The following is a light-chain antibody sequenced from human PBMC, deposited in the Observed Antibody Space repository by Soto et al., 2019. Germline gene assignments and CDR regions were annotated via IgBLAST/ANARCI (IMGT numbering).Light chain of an antibody. CDR2: GNS. J-gene: IGLJ2*01. Sequence: QSVLTQPPSVSGAPGQRVTISGTGSSSNIGAGYDVHWYQQLPGTAPKLLIYGNSNRPSGVPDRFSGSKSGTSASLAITGLQAEDEADYYCQSYDSSLSGSVFGGGTQVTVL. CDR3: QSYDSSLSGSV. V-gene: IGLV1-40*01. CDR1: SSNIGAGYD.